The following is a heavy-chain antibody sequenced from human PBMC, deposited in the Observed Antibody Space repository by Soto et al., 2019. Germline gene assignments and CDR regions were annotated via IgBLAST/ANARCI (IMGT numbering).Heavy chain of an antibody. CDR1: GGTSTRYA. CDR3: NRGSEYDFWGGYL. Sequence: QERLVQSGAEVRKPGSSVKVSCKVTGGTSTRYAINWVRQAPGQGLEWMGGIVPMFGTSKYAQKFQGRVTITAETSTNIAYMELRSLRSEDTAVYYCNRGSEYDFWGGYLWGQGTLVSVSS. J-gene: IGHJ4*02. V-gene: IGHV1-69*06. D-gene: IGHD3-3*01. CDR2: IVPMFGTS.